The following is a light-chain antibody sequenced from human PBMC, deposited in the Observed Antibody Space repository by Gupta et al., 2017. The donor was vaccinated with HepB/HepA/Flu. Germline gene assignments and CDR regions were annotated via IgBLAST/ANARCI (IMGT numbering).Light chain of an antibody. V-gene: IGLV2-23*02. CDR3: CSSEASSTTWV. CDR2: EVR. CDR1: SSDVGSYNL. Sequence: HSALTQPASVSGSPGQSITISCTGTSSDVGSYNLFSWYQQHPGKAPKLMSDEVRRRPSGVSNRFLCYTSGNKASPQTNGVQAEEEADDYCCSSEASSTTWVFGGGTKLTVL. J-gene: IGLJ3*02.